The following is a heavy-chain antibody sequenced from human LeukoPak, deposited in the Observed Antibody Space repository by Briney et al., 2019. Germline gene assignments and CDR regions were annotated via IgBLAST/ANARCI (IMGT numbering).Heavy chain of an antibody. Sequence: GGSLRLSCAASGFTLSTYWMHWVRQGPGKGLEWVSSISSTSSSIYYADSVKGRFTISRDNAKNSLYLQMNSLRAEDTAVYYCAKDKDFWSGYYRGVPYYYGMDVWGQGTTVTVSS. CDR3: AKDKDFWSGYYRGVPYYYGMDV. V-gene: IGHV3-21*01. CDR1: GFTLSTYW. CDR2: ISSTSSSI. D-gene: IGHD3-3*01. J-gene: IGHJ6*02.